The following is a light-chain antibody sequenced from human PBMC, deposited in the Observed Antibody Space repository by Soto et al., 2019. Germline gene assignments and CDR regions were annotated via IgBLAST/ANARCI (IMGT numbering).Light chain of an antibody. V-gene: IGKV3-11*01. CDR3: KQRNNWPLT. CDR2: DAY. CDR1: QSVYNY. J-gene: IGKJ5*01. Sequence: EIVLTQSPATLSLSPGERATLSCRASQSVYNYLVWYQQKPGQAPRLLIYDAYNRATGIQARFSGSGSGTDFTLTIRSLEPEDFAVYYCKQRNNWPLTFGQGTRLEIK.